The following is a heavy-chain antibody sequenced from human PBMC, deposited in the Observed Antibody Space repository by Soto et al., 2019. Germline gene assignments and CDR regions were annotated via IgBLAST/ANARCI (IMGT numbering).Heavy chain of an antibody. CDR1: GGSISSSSYY. CDR2: IYYSGST. J-gene: IGHJ4*02. Sequence: SETLSLTCTVSGGSISSSSYYWGWIRQPPGKGLEWIGSIYYSGSTYYNPSLKSRVTISVDTSKNQFSLKLSSVTAADTAVYYCARYSSSWLYFDYWGQGTLVTVSS. D-gene: IGHD6-13*01. CDR3: ARYSSSWLYFDY. V-gene: IGHV4-39*01.